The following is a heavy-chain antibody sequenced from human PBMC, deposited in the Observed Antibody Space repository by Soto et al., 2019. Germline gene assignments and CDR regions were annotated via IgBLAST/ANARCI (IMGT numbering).Heavy chain of an antibody. CDR2: ISGSGDNT. Sequence: EVQLLEFGGGLVQPGGSLRLSCAASGFTFSAYAMSWVRQAPGKGLEWVSAISGSGDNTYYAQSVKGRFTFSRDNSKNTLYLQMNSMKAEDTAVYYCAKDSGRGGGSVFNYWGQGTLVNVSS. V-gene: IGHV3-23*01. CDR1: GFTFSAYA. J-gene: IGHJ4*02. CDR3: AKDSGRGGGSVFNY. D-gene: IGHD2-15*01.